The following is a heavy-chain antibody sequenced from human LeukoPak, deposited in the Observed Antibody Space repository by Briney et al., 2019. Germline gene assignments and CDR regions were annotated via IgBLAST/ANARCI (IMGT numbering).Heavy chain of an antibody. CDR3: ARERGSYL. CDR1: GGSISSSSSTYY. Sequence: PSETLSLTCTVSGGSISSSSSTYYWGWIRQPPGKRLEWIGNIFYSGTTYYNPSLKSRVTISVDTSKNHFSLKLGSVTAADTAVYYCARERGSYLWGQGTLVTVSS. CDR2: IFYSGTT. D-gene: IGHD3-10*01. V-gene: IGHV4-39*07. J-gene: IGHJ4*02.